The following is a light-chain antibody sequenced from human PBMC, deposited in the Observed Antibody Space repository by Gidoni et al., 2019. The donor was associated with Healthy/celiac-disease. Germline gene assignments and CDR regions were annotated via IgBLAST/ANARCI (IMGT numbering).Light chain of an antibody. Sequence: IQMTKSPSSLSASVGDRVTITCQASQDISNYLNWYQQKPGKAPKLLIYDASNLETGVPSRFSGSGSGTDFTFTISSLQPEDIATYYCQQYDNLLTFXGXTKVEIK. CDR2: DAS. CDR3: QQYDNLLT. CDR1: QDISNY. J-gene: IGKJ4*01. V-gene: IGKV1-33*01.